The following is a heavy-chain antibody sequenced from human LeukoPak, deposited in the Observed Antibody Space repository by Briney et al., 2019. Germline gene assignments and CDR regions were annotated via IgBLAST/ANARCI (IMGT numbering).Heavy chain of an antibody. CDR2: MHYSGST. CDR1: GGSISSNY. Sequence: SETLSLTCTVSGGSISSNYWSWMRQPPGKGLEWVGYMHYSGSTNYNPSLKSRVTISFDTSRTQFSLKLSSVTAADTAVYYCARHVESSSENFSDPWGQGTLVTVSS. D-gene: IGHD1-26*01. V-gene: IGHV4-59*08. J-gene: IGHJ5*02. CDR3: ARHVESSSENFSDP.